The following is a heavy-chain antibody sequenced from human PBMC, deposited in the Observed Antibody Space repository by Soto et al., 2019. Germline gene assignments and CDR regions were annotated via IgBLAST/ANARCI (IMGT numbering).Heavy chain of an antibody. V-gene: IGHV4-31*03. Sequence: SETLSLTCTVSGGSISSGGYYWSWIRQHPGKGLEWIGYIYYSGSTYYNPSLKSRVTISVDTSKNQFSLKLSSVTAADTAVYYCARVDYDILTGLDYWGQGTLVTVSS. D-gene: IGHD3-9*01. CDR2: IYYSGST. J-gene: IGHJ4*02. CDR1: GGSISSGGYY. CDR3: ARVDYDILTGLDY.